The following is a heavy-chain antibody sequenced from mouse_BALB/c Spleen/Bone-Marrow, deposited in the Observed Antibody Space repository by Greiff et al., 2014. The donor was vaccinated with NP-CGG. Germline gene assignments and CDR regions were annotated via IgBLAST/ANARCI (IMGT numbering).Heavy chain of an antibody. J-gene: IGHJ2*01. CDR1: GFTLSSYA. D-gene: IGHD2-3*01. CDR3: AREVDGWYYFDY. V-gene: IGHV5-6-5*01. CDR2: ISSGGST. Sequence: EVKLVESGGGLVKPGGSLKLSCAASGFTLSSYAMSWVRQTPEKRLEWVASISSGGSTYYPDSVKGRFTISRDNARNILYLQMSSLRSEDTAMYYCAREVDGWYYFDYWGQGTTLTVSS.